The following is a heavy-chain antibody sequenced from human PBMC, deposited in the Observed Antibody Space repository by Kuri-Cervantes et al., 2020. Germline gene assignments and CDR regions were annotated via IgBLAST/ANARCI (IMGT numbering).Heavy chain of an antibody. J-gene: IGHJ3*02. V-gene: IGHV1-2*02. CDR1: GYTFTGYY. CDR2: INPNSGGT. CDR3: ASLRGYSGYDKKSTGRGDAFDI. D-gene: IGHD5-12*01. Sequence: ASVKVSFKASGYTFTGYYMHWVRQAPGQGLEWMGWINPNSGGTNYAQKFQGRVTMTRDTSISTAYMELSRLRSDDTAVYYCASLRGYSGYDKKSTGRGDAFDIWGQGTMVTVSS.